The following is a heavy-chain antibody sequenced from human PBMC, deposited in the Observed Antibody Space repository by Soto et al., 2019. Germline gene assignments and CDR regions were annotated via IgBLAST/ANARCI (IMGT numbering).Heavy chain of an antibody. CDR3: AREKVVVVPAAIGRHLDY. D-gene: IGHD2-2*01. J-gene: IGHJ4*02. CDR2: ISAYNGNT. CDR1: GYTFTSYG. V-gene: IGHV1-18*01. Sequence: QVQLVQSGAEVKKPGASVKVSCKASGYTFTSYGISWVRQAPGQGLEWMGWISAYNGNTNYAQKLQGRVTMTTDTSTSTAYMELRSLRSDDTAVYYCAREKVVVVPAAIGRHLDYWGQGTLVTVSS.